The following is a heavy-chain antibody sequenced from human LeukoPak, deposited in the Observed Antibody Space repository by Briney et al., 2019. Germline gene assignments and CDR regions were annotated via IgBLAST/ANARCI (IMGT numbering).Heavy chain of an antibody. Sequence: PGGSLRLSCAASGFTFSSYSMNWVRQAPGKGLEWVSSISSSSSYIYYADSVKGRFTISRDNAKNSLYLQMNSLRAEDTAVYYCAYIAVAAYLSFDYWGQGTLVTVSS. D-gene: IGHD6-19*01. J-gene: IGHJ4*02. V-gene: IGHV3-21*04. CDR3: AYIAVAAYLSFDY. CDR1: GFTFSSYS. CDR2: ISSSSSYI.